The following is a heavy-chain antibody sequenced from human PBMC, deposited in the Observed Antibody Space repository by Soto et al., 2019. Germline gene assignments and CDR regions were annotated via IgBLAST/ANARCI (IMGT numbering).Heavy chain of an antibody. V-gene: IGHV6-1*01. CDR3: ARDLLQPLLLFVELLSGCFDL. CDR2: TYYRSKWYN. D-gene: IGHD3-10*01. Sequence: SQTLSLTCAISGDSVSSNSAAWNWIRQSPSRGLEWLGRTYYRSKWYNDYAVSVKSRITINPDTSKNQFSLQLNSVTPEDTAVYYCARDLLQPLLLFVELLSGCFDLWCQATLVTVSS. CDR1: GDSVSSNSAA. J-gene: IGHJ5*02.